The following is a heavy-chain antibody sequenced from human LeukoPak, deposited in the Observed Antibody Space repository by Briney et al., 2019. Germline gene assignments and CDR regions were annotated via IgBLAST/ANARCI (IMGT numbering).Heavy chain of an antibody. CDR3: AKEVGATLFPYYFDY. Sequence: GGSLRLSCAASGFTFSSYGMHWVRQAPGKGLEWVAVIWYDGSNKYYADSVKGRFTISRDNSKNTLYLQMNSLRAEDTAVYYCAKEVGATLFPYYFDYWGQGTLVTVSS. V-gene: IGHV3-30*02. D-gene: IGHD1-26*01. J-gene: IGHJ4*02. CDR2: IWYDGSNK. CDR1: GFTFSSYG.